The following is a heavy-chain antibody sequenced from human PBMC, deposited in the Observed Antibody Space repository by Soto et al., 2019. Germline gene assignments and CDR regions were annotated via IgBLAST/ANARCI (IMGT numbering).Heavy chain of an antibody. V-gene: IGHV4-31*03. CDR2: IYYSGST. D-gene: IGHD2-15*01. J-gene: IGHJ6*02. CDR1: GGSISSGGYY. CDR3: ARDECSVGNCYSNYYYGMDV. Sequence: QVQLQESGPGLVKPSQTLSLTCTVSGGSISSGGYYWSWIRQYPGKGLEWIGYIYYSGSTYYNPSLKRRVTISVDTSKNQFSLKLSSVTAADTAVYYCARDECSVGNCYSNYYYGMDVWGQGTTVTVSS.